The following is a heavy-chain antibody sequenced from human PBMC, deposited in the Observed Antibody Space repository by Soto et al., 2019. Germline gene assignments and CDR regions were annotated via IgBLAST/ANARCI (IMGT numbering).Heavy chain of an antibody. V-gene: IGHV4-31*02. Sequence: QVQLQESGPGLVEPSQTLSLTCSVSGDSISSGGYYWSWIRQHPGKGLEWIGYMSSSGSTYYNPSLKSRLTISIDASKNQLSLKLSSVTAADTAVYYCAREYSYGHDYWGQGTRVTVSS. CDR1: GDSISSGGYY. J-gene: IGHJ4*02. CDR2: MSSSGST. D-gene: IGHD5-18*01. CDR3: AREYSYGHDY.